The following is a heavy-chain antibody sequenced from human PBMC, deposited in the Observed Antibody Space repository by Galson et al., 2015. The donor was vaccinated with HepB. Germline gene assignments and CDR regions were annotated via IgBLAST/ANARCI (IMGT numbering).Heavy chain of an antibody. V-gene: IGHV1-18*04. D-gene: IGHD5-18*01. CDR3: ATHTAMVTSLDY. CDR2: ISAYNGNT. CDR1: GYTFTSYG. Sequence: SVKVSCKASGYTFTSYGISWVRQAPGQGLEWMGWISAYNGNTNYAQKLQGRVTMTTDTSTSTAYMELRSLRSDDTAVYYCATHTAMVTSLDYWGQGTLVTVSS. J-gene: IGHJ4*02.